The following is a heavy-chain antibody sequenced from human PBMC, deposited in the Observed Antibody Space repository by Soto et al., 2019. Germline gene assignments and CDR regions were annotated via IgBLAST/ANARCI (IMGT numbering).Heavy chain of an antibody. V-gene: IGHV4-34*01. CDR2: INHSGST. CDR1: GGSFSGYY. J-gene: IGHJ4*02. D-gene: IGHD6-13*01. CDR3: AISMYSSSWYGLFDY. Sequence: SETLSLTCAVYGGSFSGYYWSWIRQPPGKGLEWIGEINHSGSTNYNPSLKSRVTISVDTSKNQFSLKLSSVTAADTAVYYCAISMYSSSWYGLFDYWGQGTLVTVSS.